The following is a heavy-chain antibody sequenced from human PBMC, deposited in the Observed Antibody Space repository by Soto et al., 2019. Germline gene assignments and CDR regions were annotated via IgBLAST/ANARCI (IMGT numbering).Heavy chain of an antibody. V-gene: IGHV1-2*02. CDR1: GYTFIDYY. CDR2: INPNSGGT. D-gene: IGHD1-1*01. CDR3: AKEPATAKPEGVDF. Sequence: SMKVSCTASGYTFIDYYIHWVRQAPGQGLEWMGWINPNSGGTKYAPKFQGGVTMTRDTSITTAYMELSRLRSGDTAVYYCAKEPATAKPEGVDFWGQGTLVTVSS. J-gene: IGHJ4*02.